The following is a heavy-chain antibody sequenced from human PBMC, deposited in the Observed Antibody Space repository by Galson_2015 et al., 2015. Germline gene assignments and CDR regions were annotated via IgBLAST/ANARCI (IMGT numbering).Heavy chain of an antibody. CDR2: IYPGDSDT. Sequence: MGIIYPGDSDTRYSPSFQGQVTISADKSISTAYLQWSSLKASDTAMYYCARHALGDWNPNWFDPWGQGTLVTVSS. CDR3: ARHALGDWNPNWFDP. J-gene: IGHJ5*02. V-gene: IGHV5-51*01. D-gene: IGHD2-21*01.